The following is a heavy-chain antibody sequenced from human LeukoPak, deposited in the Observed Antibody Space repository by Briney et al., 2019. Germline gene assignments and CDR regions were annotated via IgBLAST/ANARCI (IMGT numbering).Heavy chain of an antibody. V-gene: IGHV4-38-2*02. CDR1: GYSISIGYY. CDR2: IYHSGST. J-gene: IGHJ4*02. CDR3: ARQAGYYFDY. Sequence: SETLSLTCTVSGYSISIGYYWGWIRQPPGKGLEWIGSIYHSGSTYYNPSLKSRVTFSVDKSKNQFSLKLSSVTAADTAVYYCARQAGYYFDYWGQGTLVTVSS. D-gene: IGHD3-10*01.